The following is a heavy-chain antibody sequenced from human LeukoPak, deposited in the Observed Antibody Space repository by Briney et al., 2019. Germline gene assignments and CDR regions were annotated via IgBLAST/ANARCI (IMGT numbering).Heavy chain of an antibody. V-gene: IGHV3-7*01. CDR1: GFTFSSYW. J-gene: IGHJ4*02. Sequence: GGSLRLSCAASGFTFSSYWMSWVRQAPGKGLEWVANIKQDGSEKYYVDSVKGRFTISRDNAKNSLYLQMNSLRAEDTAVYYCARDFRITYYYGSGSYYLDYWGQGTLVTVST. CDR2: IKQDGSEK. D-gene: IGHD3-10*01. CDR3: ARDFRITYYYGSGSYYLDY.